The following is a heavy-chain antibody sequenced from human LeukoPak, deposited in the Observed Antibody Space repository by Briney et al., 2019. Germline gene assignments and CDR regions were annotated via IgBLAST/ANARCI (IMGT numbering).Heavy chain of an antibody. V-gene: IGHV3-74*01. J-gene: IGHJ3*02. Sequence: GGSLRLSCAASGFTFSSYWMHWVRQGPGKGLVWVSRINSDGSTTSYADSAKGRFTISRDNAKNTLYMQMNSLRAEDTAVYYCASEAFDIWGQGTMVTVSS. CDR3: ASEAFDI. CDR2: INSDGSTT. CDR1: GFTFSSYW.